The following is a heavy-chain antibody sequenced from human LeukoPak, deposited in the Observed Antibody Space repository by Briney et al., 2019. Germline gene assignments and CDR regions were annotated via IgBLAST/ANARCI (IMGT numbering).Heavy chain of an antibody. CDR3: ARDGYGGDYYYYYMDV. J-gene: IGHJ6*03. Sequence: GSLRLSCAASGFTFSSYSMNWVRQAPGKGLEWIGYIYYSGSTNYNPSLKSRVTISVDTSKNQFSLKLSSVTAADTAVYYCARDGYGGDYYYYYMDVWGKGTTVTVSS. CDR1: GFTFSSYS. CDR2: IYYSGST. V-gene: IGHV4-59*01. D-gene: IGHD5-12*01.